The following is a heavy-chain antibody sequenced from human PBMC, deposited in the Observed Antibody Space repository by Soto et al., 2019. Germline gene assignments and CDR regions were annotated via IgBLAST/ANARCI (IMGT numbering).Heavy chain of an antibody. D-gene: IGHD3-22*01. J-gene: IGHJ6*02. Sequence: QVQLVESGGGVVQPGRSLRLSCAASGFTFSSYGMHWVRQAPGKGLEWVAVIWYDGSNKYYADSVKGRFTISRDNSKNTLYLLMNSLRAEDTAVYYCAREHQLLRGGYYGMDVWGQGTTVTVSS. CDR2: IWYDGSNK. CDR3: AREHQLLRGGYYGMDV. CDR1: GFTFSSYG. V-gene: IGHV3-33*01.